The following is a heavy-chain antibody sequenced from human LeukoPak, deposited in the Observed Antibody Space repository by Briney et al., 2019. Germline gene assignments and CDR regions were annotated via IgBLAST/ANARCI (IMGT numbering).Heavy chain of an antibody. CDR1: GGSFSSYY. V-gene: IGHV4-4*07. J-gene: IGHJ4*02. CDR2: IYTSGST. CDR3: ARDQSDTAMATLDY. D-gene: IGHD5-18*01. Sequence: SETLSLTCAVYGGSFSSYYWSWIRQPAGKGLEWIGRIYTSGSTNYNPSLKSRVTMSVDTSKNQFSLKLSSVTAADTAVYYCARDQSDTAMATLDYWGQGTLVTVSS.